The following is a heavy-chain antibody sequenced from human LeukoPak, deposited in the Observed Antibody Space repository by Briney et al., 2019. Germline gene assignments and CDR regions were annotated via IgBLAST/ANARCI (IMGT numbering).Heavy chain of an antibody. CDR1: GGSISSSSYS. Sequence: PSETLSLTCTVSGGSISSSSYSWSWILQPPGKGLEWIGEINHSGSTNYNPSLKSRVTISVDTSKNQFSLKLNSVTAADTAVYYCARPRTYCSSTSCHKGSLYYFDYWGQGTLVTVSS. CDR2: INHSGST. D-gene: IGHD2-2*02. J-gene: IGHJ4*02. CDR3: ARPRTYCSSTSCHKGSLYYFDY. V-gene: IGHV4-39*07.